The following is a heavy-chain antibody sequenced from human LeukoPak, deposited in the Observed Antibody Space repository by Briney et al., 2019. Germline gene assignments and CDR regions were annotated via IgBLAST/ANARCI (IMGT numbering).Heavy chain of an antibody. CDR2: LYSGSST. CDR3: ARVGDHFHWYLDL. CDR1: GFTVSTNY. V-gene: IGHV3-53*01. Sequence: TGGSLRLSCAASGFTVSTNYMNWVRQAPGKGLEWVSILYSGSSTYYADSVEGRFTISRGSSKNTLFLQMNDLRAEDTAVYYCARVGDHFHWYLDLWGRGTLVTVSS. J-gene: IGHJ2*01. D-gene: IGHD3-3*02.